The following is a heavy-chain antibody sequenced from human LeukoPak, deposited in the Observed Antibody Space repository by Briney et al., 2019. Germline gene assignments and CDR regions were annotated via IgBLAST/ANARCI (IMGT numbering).Heavy chain of an antibody. CDR2: IYYSGTT. V-gene: IGHV4-59*01. CDR1: GGSISSYY. CDR3: ARIKGSGRYYFDY. J-gene: IGHJ4*02. Sequence: SETLSLSCNVSGGSISSYYWSWIRQPPGKGLEWIGYIYYSGTTNYNPSLKSRVTISVDTSKNQFSLKLNSVTAADTAVYYCARIKGSGRYYFDYWGQGTLVTVSS. D-gene: IGHD3-10*01.